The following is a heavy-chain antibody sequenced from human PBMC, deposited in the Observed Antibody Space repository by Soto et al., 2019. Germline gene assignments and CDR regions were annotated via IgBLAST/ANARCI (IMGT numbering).Heavy chain of an antibody. D-gene: IGHD3-10*01. CDR1: GGSLSTYN. Sequence: PSXTLSLTCTVSGGSLSTYNWGWIRQPPGKGLEWIGYIDYSGSTNYNPSLKSRVTISVDTSKSQFSLKLTSVTAADTAVYYCARVGGSGTYYNLFFDYWGQGTLVTVSS. V-gene: IGHV4-59*01. CDR2: IDYSGST. CDR3: ARVGGSGTYYNLFFDY. J-gene: IGHJ4*02.